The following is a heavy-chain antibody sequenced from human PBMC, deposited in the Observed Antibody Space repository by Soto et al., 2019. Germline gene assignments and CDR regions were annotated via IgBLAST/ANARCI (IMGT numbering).Heavy chain of an antibody. CDR1: GGPISSGDYY. D-gene: IGHD3-22*01. V-gene: IGHV4-30-4*01. J-gene: IGHJ5*02. CDR3: ARGNYYDSRGSNWFDP. CDR2: IYYSGST. Sequence: LARICTVSGGPISSGDYYWSWIRQPPGKGLEWIGYIYYSGSTYYNPSLKSRVTISVDTSKNQFSLKLSSVTAADTAVYYCARGNYYDSRGSNWFDPWGQGTLVTVSS.